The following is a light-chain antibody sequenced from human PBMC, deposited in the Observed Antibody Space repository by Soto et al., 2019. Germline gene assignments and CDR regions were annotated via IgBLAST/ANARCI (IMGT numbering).Light chain of an antibody. V-gene: IGLV6-57*01. J-gene: IGLJ3*02. CDR2: EDN. CDR3: QSCAETNQV. CDR1: SGSIPSNY. Sequence: NFMLTQPHSVSESPGKTVIISCTRSSGSIPSNYVQWYQQRPGSSPNTVIYEDNQRPSGVPDRFSGSIDSSSNFASLTISGLANEDEADYYYQSCAETNQVFGRGTKLTVL.